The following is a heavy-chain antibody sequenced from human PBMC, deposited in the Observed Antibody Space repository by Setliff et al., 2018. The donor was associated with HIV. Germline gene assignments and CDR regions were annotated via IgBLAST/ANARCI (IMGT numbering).Heavy chain of an antibody. CDR1: GGSISSYY. CDR3: ATPHREREDDAFDI. V-gene: IGHV4-38-2*02. CDR2: MYPSGRT. J-gene: IGHJ3*02. D-gene: IGHD1-26*01. Sequence: SETLSLTCTVSGGSISSYYWGWIRQPPGKGLEWVGSMYPSGRTYYNPSLKSRVIISVDTSKNQFFLNLSSVTAADTAMYYCATPHREREDDAFDIWGQGRKVT.